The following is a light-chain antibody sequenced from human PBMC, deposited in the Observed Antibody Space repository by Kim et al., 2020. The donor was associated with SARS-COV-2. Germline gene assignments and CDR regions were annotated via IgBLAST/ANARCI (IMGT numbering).Light chain of an antibody. CDR1: SFNIGRNT. Sequence: ELTQPPSASGTPGQRVTISCSGNSFNIGRNTVNWYQQLPGTAPKLLIFSNNQRPSGVPDRFSASKSGTSASLAISGLQAEDEADYYCAAWDDSLNGPVFGGGTQLTVL. CDR2: SNN. CDR3: AAWDDSLNGPV. J-gene: IGLJ3*02. V-gene: IGLV1-44*01.